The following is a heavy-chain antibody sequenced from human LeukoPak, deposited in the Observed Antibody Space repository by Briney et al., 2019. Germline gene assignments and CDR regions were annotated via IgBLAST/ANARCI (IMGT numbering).Heavy chain of an antibody. Sequence: PGGSLRLSCAASGFTFSSYSMNWVRQAPGKGLEWVSYISSSSSTIYYADSVKGRFTISRDNAKNSLYLQMNSLRAEDTAVYYCARALGGYIGTDAFDIWGQGTMVTVSS. J-gene: IGHJ3*02. CDR2: ISSSSSTI. CDR1: GFTFSSYS. V-gene: IGHV3-48*04. CDR3: ARALGGYIGTDAFDI. D-gene: IGHD5-12*01.